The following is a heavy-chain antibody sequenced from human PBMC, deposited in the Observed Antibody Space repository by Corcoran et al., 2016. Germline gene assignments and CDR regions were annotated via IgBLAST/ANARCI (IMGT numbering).Heavy chain of an antibody. V-gene: IGHV6-1*01. D-gene: IGHD2-2*01. CDR3: ARDLNSKARIPGFAGGWFDP. CDR2: TYYRSKWYN. J-gene: IGHJ5*02. Sequence: QVQLQQSGPGLVKPSQTLSLTCAISGDSVSSNSAAWNWIRQSPSRGLEWLGRTYYRSKWYNDYAVSVKSRITINPDTSKNQFSLQLNSVTPEDTAVYYCARDLNSKARIPGFAGGWFDPWGQGTLVTVSS. CDR1: GDSVSSNSAA.